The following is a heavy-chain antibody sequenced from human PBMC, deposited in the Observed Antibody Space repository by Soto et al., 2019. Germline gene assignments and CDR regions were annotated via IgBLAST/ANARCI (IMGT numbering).Heavy chain of an antibody. V-gene: IGHV3-23*01. Sequence: GKGLEWVSAISGSGGSTYYADSVKGRFTISRDNSKNTLYLQMNSLRAEDTAVYYCAKDLPNPDHAFDIWGQGTMVTVSS. J-gene: IGHJ3*02. CDR2: ISGSGGST. CDR3: AKDLPNPDHAFDI.